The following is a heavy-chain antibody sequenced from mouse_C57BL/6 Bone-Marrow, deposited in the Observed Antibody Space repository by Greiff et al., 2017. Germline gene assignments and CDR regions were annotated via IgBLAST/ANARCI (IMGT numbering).Heavy chain of an antibody. J-gene: IGHJ3*01. Sequence: VQLQESGPELVKPGASVKISCKASGYAFSSSWMNWVKQRPGKGLEWIGRIYPGDGDTNYNGKFKGKATLTADKSSSTAYMQLSSLTSEDSAVYFCARPFFAYWGQGTLVTVSA. V-gene: IGHV1-82*01. CDR1: GYAFSSSW. CDR3: ARPFFAY. CDR2: IYPGDGDT.